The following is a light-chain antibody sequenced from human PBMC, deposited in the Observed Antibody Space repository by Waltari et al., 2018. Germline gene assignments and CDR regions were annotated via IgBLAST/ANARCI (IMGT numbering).Light chain of an antibody. CDR1: QDISNY. V-gene: IGKV1-33*01. Sequence: DIQMTQSPSSLSASVGDRVTITCQASQDISNYLNWYQQKPGKAPKLLIYDASNSETGVPSRFSGSGSGTDFTFNISSLQPEDIATYYCQQYDNLPITFGQGTRLEIK. J-gene: IGKJ5*01. CDR3: QQYDNLPIT. CDR2: DAS.